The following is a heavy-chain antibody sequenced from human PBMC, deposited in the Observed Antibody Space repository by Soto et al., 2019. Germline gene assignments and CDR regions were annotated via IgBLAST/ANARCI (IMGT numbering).Heavy chain of an antibody. D-gene: IGHD2-2*01. CDR3: AGGGGYCSSTSCPVGTLRY. J-gene: IGHJ4*02. CDR1: GYTFTSYA. V-gene: IGHV1-3*01. Sequence: QVQLVQSGAEVKKPGASVKVSCKASGYTFTSYAMHWVRQAPGQRLEWMGWINAGNGNTKYSQKFQGRVTITRDTSESTAYMELRSLRSADTAVYYCAGGGGYCSSTSCPVGTLRYWGQGTLVTVSS. CDR2: INAGNGNT.